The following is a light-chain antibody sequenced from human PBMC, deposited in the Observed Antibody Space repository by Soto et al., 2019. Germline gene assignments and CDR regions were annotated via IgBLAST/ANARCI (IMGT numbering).Light chain of an antibody. CDR3: QAYDYSLTASV. V-gene: IGLV1-40*01. CDR1: SSNIGAGYD. CDR2: GNR. J-gene: IGLJ3*02. Sequence: QSVLTQPPSVSGAPGQRVTISCTGNSSNIGAGYDVHWYQQLPGAAPKLVIFGNRNRPSGVPERFSGSKSGTSASLAITGLQAEDEADYYCQAYDYSLTASVFGGGTKRTVL.